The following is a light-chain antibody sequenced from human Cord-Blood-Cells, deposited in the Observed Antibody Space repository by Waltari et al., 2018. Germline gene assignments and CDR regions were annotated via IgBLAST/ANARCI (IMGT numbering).Light chain of an antibody. J-gene: IGKJ4*01. CDR2: WAS. Sequence: DIVMTQSPDSLAVSLGERATINCKSSPSVLSSSNNKNYLAWYQQKPGQPPQLLIYWASTRESGVPDRFSGSGSGTDFTLTISSLQAEDVAVYYCQQYYSTPLTFGGGTKVEIK. V-gene: IGKV4-1*01. CDR1: PSVLSSSNNKNY. CDR3: QQYYSTPLT.